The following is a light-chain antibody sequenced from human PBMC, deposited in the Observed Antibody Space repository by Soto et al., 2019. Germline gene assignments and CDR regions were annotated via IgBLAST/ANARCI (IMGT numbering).Light chain of an antibody. CDR3: QQYSTYST. CDR2: DTS. Sequence: EVVMTQSPATLSVSPGERATLSCRASRGIGSTLAWYQQKPGQTPRLLIYDTSTRATGVPGRFIGSRSGTEFTLTISSLQPDDFATYYCQQYSTYSTFGQGTRLEIK. V-gene: IGKV3-15*01. J-gene: IGKJ5*01. CDR1: RGIGST.